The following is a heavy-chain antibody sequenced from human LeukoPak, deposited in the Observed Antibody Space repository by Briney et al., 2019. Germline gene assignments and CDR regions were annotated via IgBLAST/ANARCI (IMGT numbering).Heavy chain of an antibody. V-gene: IGHV3-66*01. D-gene: IGHD2-15*01. CDR1: GFTVSSNY. Sequence: GGSLRLSCAASGFTVSSNYMSWVRQAPGQGLEWVSVIYSGRSTYYADSVKGRFTISRDNSKNTLYLQMNSLRAEDTAVYYCARSKFKYCSGGSCGDAVEIWGQRTMVTVSS. CDR3: ARSKFKYCSGGSCGDAVEI. CDR2: IYSGRST. J-gene: IGHJ3*02.